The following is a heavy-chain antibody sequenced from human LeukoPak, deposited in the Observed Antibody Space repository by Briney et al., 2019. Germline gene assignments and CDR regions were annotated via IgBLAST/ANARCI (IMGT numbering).Heavy chain of an antibody. V-gene: IGHV3-30-3*01. D-gene: IGHD3-3*01. CDR2: ISYDGSNK. CDR3: ARDKRGDGYYDFWSGPDMDV. CDR1: GFTFSSYA. J-gene: IGHJ6*03. Sequence: GGPLRLSCAASGFTFSSYAMHWVRQAPGKGLEGVAVISYDGSNKYYADSVKGRFTISIDNSKNTLYLQMNSLRAEDTAVYYCARDKRGDGYYDFWSGPDMDVWGKGTTVTVSS.